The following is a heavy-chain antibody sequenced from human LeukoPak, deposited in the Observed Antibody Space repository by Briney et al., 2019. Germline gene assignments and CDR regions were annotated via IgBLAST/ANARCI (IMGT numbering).Heavy chain of an antibody. J-gene: IGHJ5*02. CDR2: ISPLFGSA. V-gene: IGHV1-69*13. D-gene: IGHD1-1*01. CDR3: AAPTGSLNEYNWFDP. CDR1: GGTFSRYT. Sequence: SVKVSCKASGGTFSRYTINWVRQAPGQGLEWLGGISPLFGSANYAQNFQGRVTITADESTSTAYMELSRLRSDDTAVYYCAAPTGSLNEYNWFDPWGQGTLVTVSS.